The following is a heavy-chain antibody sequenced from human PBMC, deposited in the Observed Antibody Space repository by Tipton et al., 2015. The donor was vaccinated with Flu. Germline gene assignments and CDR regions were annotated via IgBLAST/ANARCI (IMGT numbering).Heavy chain of an antibody. J-gene: IGHJ6*02. CDR3: ARDWGGYYDSSGYPYYYYYGMDV. CDR2: IYSGGST. Sequence: SLRLSCAASGFTVSSNYMSRVRQAPGKGLEWVSVIYSGGSTYYADSVKGRFTISRHNSKNTLYLQMNSLRAEDTAVYYCARDWGGYYDSSGYPYYYYYGMDVWGQGTTVTVSS. CDR1: GFTVSSNY. D-gene: IGHD3-22*01. V-gene: IGHV3-53*04.